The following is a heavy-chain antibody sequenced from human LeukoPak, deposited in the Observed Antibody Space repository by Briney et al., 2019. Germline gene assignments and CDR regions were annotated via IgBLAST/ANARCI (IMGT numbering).Heavy chain of an antibody. J-gene: IGHJ3*02. CDR2: INPNSGGT. CDR1: GYTFTGYY. D-gene: IGHD3-3*01. CDR3: ARGGLYSYYDFWSGPDGEWDAFDI. V-gene: IGHV1-2*02. Sequence: ASVKVSCKASGYTFTGYYMHWVRQAPGQGLEWMGWINPNSGGTNYAQKFQGRVTMTRDTSISTAYMELSRLRSDDTAVYYCARGGLYSYYDFWSGPDGEWDAFDIWGQGTMVTASS.